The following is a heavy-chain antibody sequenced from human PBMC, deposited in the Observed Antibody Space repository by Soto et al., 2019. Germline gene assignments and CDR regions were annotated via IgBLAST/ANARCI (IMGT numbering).Heavy chain of an antibody. Sequence: QVQLQESGPGLVKPSETLSLTCTVSGGSISSYYWSWIRQPPGKGLEWIGYIYYSGSTNYNPSLKSRVTISVDTSKNQFSLKLSYVTAADTAVYYCARGGTYGDYGEWFDPWGQGTLVTVSS. CDR1: GGSISSYY. J-gene: IGHJ5*02. D-gene: IGHD4-17*01. CDR3: ARGGTYGDYGEWFDP. CDR2: IYYSGST. V-gene: IGHV4-59*08.